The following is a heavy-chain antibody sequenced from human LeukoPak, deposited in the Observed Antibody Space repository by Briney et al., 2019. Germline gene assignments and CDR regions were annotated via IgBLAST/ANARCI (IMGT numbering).Heavy chain of an antibody. CDR1: GYSFTSYW. J-gene: IGHJ1*01. Sequence: GESLKISCKGSGYSFTSYWIGWVRQMPGKGLERMGIIYPGNSDTRYSPSFQGQVTILADKSISTAYLQWSSLKASDTAMYYCARHAPDRQFQHWGQGTLVTVSS. CDR2: IYPGNSDT. CDR3: ARHAPDRQFQH. V-gene: IGHV5-51*01. D-gene: IGHD1-14*01.